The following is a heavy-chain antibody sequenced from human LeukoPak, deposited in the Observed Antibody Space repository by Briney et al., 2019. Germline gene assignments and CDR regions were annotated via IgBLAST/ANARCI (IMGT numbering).Heavy chain of an antibody. J-gene: IGHJ4*02. Sequence: LAGGSLRLSCTVSGFTVSSNSMSWVRQAPGKGLEWVANIKQDGSEKYYVDSVKGRFTISRDNAKNSLYLQMNSLRAEDTAVYYCARDDTMVRGEGPFDYWGQGTLVTVSS. CDR1: GFTVSSNS. CDR3: ARDDTMVRGEGPFDY. D-gene: IGHD3-10*01. V-gene: IGHV3-7*01. CDR2: IKQDGSEK.